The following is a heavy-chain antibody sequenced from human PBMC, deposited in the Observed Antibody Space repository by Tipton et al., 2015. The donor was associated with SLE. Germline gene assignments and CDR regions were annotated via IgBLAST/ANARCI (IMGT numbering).Heavy chain of an antibody. D-gene: IGHD6-13*01. J-gene: IGHJ4*02. Sequence: SLRLSCAASGFTFSDYYMSWIRQAPGKGLECVSYISSSDTTIYYAASVKGRFTISRDNAKNSLYLQMNSLRAEDTAVYYCATVAAAGTYNFDYWGQGTLVTVPS. CDR2: ISSSDTTI. V-gene: IGHV3-11*01. CDR1: GFTFSDYY. CDR3: ATVAAAGTYNFDY.